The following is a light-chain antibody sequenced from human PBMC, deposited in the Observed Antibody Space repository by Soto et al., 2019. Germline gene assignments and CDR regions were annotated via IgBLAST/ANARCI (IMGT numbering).Light chain of an antibody. CDR2: GAS. CDR3: HQYNKWPPKYT. V-gene: IGKV3-15*01. CDR1: QRIGSN. Sequence: EIEMTQSPATLSVSPGERATLSCRASQRIGSNLAWYQQKPGQAPRLLIYGASTRATGIPARFSGSGSGTEFTLTITSLQSEDFAVYYWHQYNKWPPKYTFGRGTKLEIK. J-gene: IGKJ2*01.